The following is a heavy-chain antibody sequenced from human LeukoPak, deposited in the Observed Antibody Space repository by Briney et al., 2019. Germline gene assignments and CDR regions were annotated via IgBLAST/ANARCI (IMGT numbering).Heavy chain of an antibody. J-gene: IGHJ4*02. CDR1: GFTFSSYA. D-gene: IGHD2/OR15-2a*01. CDR3: ARNSIEGTRWANYFTT. V-gene: IGHV3-30-3*01. Sequence: GGSLRLSCAASGFTFSSYAMHWVRQAPGKGLEWGAVISYDGSNKYYADSVKGRLTISRDNSKNTLYLQMNSLRAEDTAVYYCARNSIEGTRWANYFTTGAREPWSPSPQ. CDR2: ISYDGSNK.